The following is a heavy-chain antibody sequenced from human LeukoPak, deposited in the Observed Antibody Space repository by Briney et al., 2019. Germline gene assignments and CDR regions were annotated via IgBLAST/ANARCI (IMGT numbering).Heavy chain of an antibody. CDR1: GGSISSYY. Sequence: SETLSVTCTVSGGSISSYYWSWIRQPAGKGLEWIGRIYTSGSTNYNPSLKSRVTMSVDTSKNQFSLKLSSVTAADTAVYYCAGGDCSGGSCYYYYMDVWGKGTTVIVSS. CDR3: AGGDCSGGSCYYYYMDV. CDR2: IYTSGST. J-gene: IGHJ6*03. D-gene: IGHD2-15*01. V-gene: IGHV4-4*07.